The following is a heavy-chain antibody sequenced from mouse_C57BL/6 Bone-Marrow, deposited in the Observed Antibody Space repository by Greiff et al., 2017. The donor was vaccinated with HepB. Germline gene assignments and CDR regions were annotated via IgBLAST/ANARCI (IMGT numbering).Heavy chain of an antibody. CDR3: ARRGYYYGGDYFDY. Sequence: VQLKESGGDLVKPGGSLKLSCAASGFTFSSYGMSWVRQTPDKRLEWVATISSGGSYTYYPDSVKGRFTISRDNAKNTLYLQMSSLKSEDTAMYYCARRGYYYGGDYFDYWGQGTTLTVSS. CDR1: GFTFSSYG. V-gene: IGHV5-6*01. J-gene: IGHJ2*01. D-gene: IGHD1-1*01. CDR2: ISSGGSYT.